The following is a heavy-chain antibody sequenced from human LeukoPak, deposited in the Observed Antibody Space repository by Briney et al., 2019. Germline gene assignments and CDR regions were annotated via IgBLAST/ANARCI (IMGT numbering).Heavy chain of an antibody. Sequence: VASVKVSCKASGGTFSSYAISWVRQAPGQGLEWMGGIIPIFGTANYAQKFQGRVTITADESTSTAYMELSSLRSEDTAVYYCARPREQLAFDYWGQGTLVTVSS. D-gene: IGHD6-6*01. CDR2: IIPIFGTA. J-gene: IGHJ4*02. CDR1: GGTFSSYA. CDR3: ARPREQLAFDY. V-gene: IGHV1-69*13.